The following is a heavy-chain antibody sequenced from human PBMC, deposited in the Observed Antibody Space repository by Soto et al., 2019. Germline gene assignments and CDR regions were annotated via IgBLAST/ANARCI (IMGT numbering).Heavy chain of an antibody. J-gene: IGHJ6*04. V-gene: IGHV4-39*07. CDR1: GGSISSSDFY. CDR2: INHSGST. Sequence: PSETLSLTCTVSGGSISSSDFYWGWIRQPPGKGLEWIGEINHSGSTNYNPSLKSRVTISVDTSKNQFSLKLSSVTAADTAVYYCARGGPLRLSEDVWGKGTTVTVSS. D-gene: IGHD3-3*01. CDR3: ARGGPLRLSEDV.